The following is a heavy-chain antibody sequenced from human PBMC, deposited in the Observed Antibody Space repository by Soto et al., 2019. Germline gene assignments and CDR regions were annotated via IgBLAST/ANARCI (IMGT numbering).Heavy chain of an antibody. CDR3: ARTLAYGGVIYFDI. Sequence: GASVKVSCKASGYTFTGYYIHWVRQAPGQGLQWMGWINPNSGGKNYAQEFQDRVTMTRDTSISTAYIELSRLTYDDTAVYYCARTLAYGGVIYFDIWGHGTLVTVSS. CDR1: GYTFTGYY. J-gene: IGHJ4*01. V-gene: IGHV1-2*02. CDR2: INPNSGGK. D-gene: IGHD3-16*01.